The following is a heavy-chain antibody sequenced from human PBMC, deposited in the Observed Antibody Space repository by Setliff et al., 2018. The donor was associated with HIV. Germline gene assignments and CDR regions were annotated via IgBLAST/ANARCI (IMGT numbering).Heavy chain of an antibody. J-gene: IGHJ3*01. CDR3: AKQGYSDSLYAFDV. Sequence: ASVKVSCKTSGYTFTAYYIYWVRQAPGHGLELMGRIHPNTGSTNYLQEFQGRVTITRDTSMSTVYMALTGLTPDDTAVYYCAKQGYSDSLYAFDVWGHGTMVTVSS. CDR1: GYTFTAYY. CDR2: IHPNTGST. D-gene: IGHD1-26*01. V-gene: IGHV1-2*06.